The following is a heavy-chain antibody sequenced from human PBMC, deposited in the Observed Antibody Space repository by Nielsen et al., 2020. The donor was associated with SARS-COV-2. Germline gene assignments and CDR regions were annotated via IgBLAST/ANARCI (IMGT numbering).Heavy chain of an antibody. Sequence: SVQVSCKASGYTFTSYDINWVRQATGQGLEWMGWMNPNSGNTGYAQKFQGRVTMTRNTSISTAYMELSSLRSEDTAVYYCARLAFLGGFDYFDYWGQGTLVTVSS. CDR1: GYTFTSYD. J-gene: IGHJ4*02. V-gene: IGHV1-8*01. CDR2: MNPNSGNT. D-gene: IGHD3-16*01. CDR3: ARLAFLGGFDYFDY.